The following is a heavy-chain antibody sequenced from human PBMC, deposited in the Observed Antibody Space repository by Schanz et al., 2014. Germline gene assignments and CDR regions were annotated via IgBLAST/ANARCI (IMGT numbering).Heavy chain of an antibody. CDR1: GFTFSSYS. CDR3: ARPRFDYGEVDY. J-gene: IGHJ4*02. Sequence: EVQLVESGGGLVKPGGSLRLSCAASGFTFSSYSMNWVRQAPGKGLEWVSGISGSGGSTYYADSVKGRFTISRDRFQNTLYLRMSSLRAEDTAVYYCARPRFDYGEVDYWGQGTLVTVSS. V-gene: IGHV3-23*04. CDR2: ISGSGGST. D-gene: IGHD4-17*01.